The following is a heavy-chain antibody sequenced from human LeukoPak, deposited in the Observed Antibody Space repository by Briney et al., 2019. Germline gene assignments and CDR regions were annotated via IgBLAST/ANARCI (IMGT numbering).Heavy chain of an antibody. D-gene: IGHD4-17*01. V-gene: IGHV4-59*11. CDR3: ARDPTTVTKGLDI. CDR1: GGSISSHY. J-gene: IGHJ3*02. CDR2: ISSIGST. Sequence: SSETLSLTCTVSGGSISSHYWSWIRQPPAKALEWIGYISSIGSTNYNPSLKSRVTISVDTSKNQFSLKLTSVTAADTAVYFCARDPTTVTKGLDIWGQGTMVTVSS.